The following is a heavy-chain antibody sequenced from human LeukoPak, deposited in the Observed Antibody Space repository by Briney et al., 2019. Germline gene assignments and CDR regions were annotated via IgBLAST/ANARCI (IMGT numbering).Heavy chain of an antibody. V-gene: IGHV3-30*02. Sequence: PGGSLRLSCAASGFTFSSYGMHWVRQAPGKGLAWVAFIRYDGSKKYFGDSVKGRFTISRDNSKNTLYLQMNSLRTEDTAVYYCAKDRRYYFDSSGYYYFLDYWGQGTLVTVSS. CDR1: GFTFSSYG. CDR2: IRYDGSKK. CDR3: AKDRRYYFDSSGYYYFLDY. D-gene: IGHD3-22*01. J-gene: IGHJ4*02.